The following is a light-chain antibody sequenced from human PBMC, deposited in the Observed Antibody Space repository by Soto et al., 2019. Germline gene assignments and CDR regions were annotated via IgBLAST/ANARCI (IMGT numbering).Light chain of an antibody. CDR3: QQYNTYPYT. CDR2: DAS. J-gene: IGKJ2*01. V-gene: IGKV1-5*01. CDR1: QTISRW. Sequence: DIQMTQSPSTLSASVGDRVPFTCRASQTISRWLAWHQQKPGKAPNLLIYDASSLQSGVPSRFSGSGSGTEFTLTISSLQPDDFATDYCQQYNTYPYTFGQGPEVEIK.